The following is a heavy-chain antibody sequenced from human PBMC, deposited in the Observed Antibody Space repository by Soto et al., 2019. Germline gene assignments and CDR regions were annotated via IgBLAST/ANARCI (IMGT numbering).Heavy chain of an antibody. J-gene: IGHJ3*02. V-gene: IGHV1-2*02. Sequence: ASVKVSCKACGYTFTGYYIHWVRQAAGQGLEWMGWINPNGGGTNYAQKFQGRVSMTRDTSISTAFMDLSRLISDDTAIYYCARDDAFDIRAQGTQVTVS. CDR3: ARDDAFDI. CDR1: GYTFTGYY. CDR2: INPNGGGT.